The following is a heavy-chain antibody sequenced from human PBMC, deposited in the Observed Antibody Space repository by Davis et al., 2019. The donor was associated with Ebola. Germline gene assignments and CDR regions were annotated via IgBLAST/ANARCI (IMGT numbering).Heavy chain of an antibody. Sequence: PSETLSLTCAVYGGSFSGYYWTWIRQPPGKGLEWIGQINHSGGTNYNPSLKSRVTISVDMSKNQFSLKLSSVTAADTAVYYCSRTLGYYYGAGSYPLGYWGQGTLVTVSS. CDR3: SRTLGYYYGAGSYPLGY. J-gene: IGHJ4*02. CDR2: INHSGGT. V-gene: IGHV4-34*01. CDR1: GGSFSGYY. D-gene: IGHD3-10*01.